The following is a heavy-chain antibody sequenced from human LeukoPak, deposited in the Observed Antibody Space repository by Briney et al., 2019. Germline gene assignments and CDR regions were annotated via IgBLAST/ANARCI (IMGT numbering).Heavy chain of an antibody. D-gene: IGHD3-10*01. CDR3: ARDQRLWFGEPRLDP. Sequence: PGGSLRLSCAASGFTFSSYEMNWVRQAPGKGLEWVSYISSSGSTIYYADSVKGRFTISRDNAKNSLYLQMNSLRAEDTAVYYCARDQRLWFGEPRLDPWGQGTLVTVSS. CDR1: GFTFSSYE. CDR2: ISSSGSTI. J-gene: IGHJ5*02. V-gene: IGHV3-48*03.